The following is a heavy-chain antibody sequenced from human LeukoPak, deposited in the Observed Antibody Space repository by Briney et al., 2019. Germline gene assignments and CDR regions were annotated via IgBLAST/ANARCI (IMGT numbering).Heavy chain of an antibody. J-gene: IGHJ4*02. CDR2: ISYDGSNK. Sequence: GGSLRLSCAASGFTFSSYAMSWVRQAPGKGLEWVAVISYDGSNKYYADSVKGRFTISRDNSKNTLYLQMNSLRAEDTAVYYCAKGALDIYYYDSSGIFWGQGTLVTVSS. CDR1: GFTFSSYA. V-gene: IGHV3-30*18. CDR3: AKGALDIYYYDSSGIF. D-gene: IGHD3-22*01.